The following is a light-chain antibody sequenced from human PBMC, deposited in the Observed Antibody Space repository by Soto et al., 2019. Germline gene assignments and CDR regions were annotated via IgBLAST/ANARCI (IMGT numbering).Light chain of an antibody. V-gene: IGKV3-20*01. CDR3: QQYGSSGT. CDR2: GAS. CDR1: QSVSSY. J-gene: IGKJ1*01. Sequence: EIVLTQSPATLALSPGERATLSCRASQSVSSYLAWYQQKPGQAPRLLIYGASNRATGIPDRFSGSGSGTDFTLTISRLEPEDFAVYYCQQYGSSGTFGQGPKVDIK.